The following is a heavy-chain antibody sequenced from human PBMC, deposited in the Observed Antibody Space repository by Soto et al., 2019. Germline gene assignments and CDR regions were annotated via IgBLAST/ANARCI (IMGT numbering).Heavy chain of an antibody. CDR3: AKARPHVEMATISD. CDR2: ISYDGSNK. CDR1: GFTFSSYG. V-gene: IGHV3-30*18. J-gene: IGHJ4*02. D-gene: IGHD5-12*01. Sequence: PGGSLRLSCAASGFTFSSYGMHWVRQAPGKGLEWVAVISYDGSNKYYADSVKGRFTISRDNSKNTLYLQMNSLRAEDTAVYYCAKARPHVEMATISDWGQGTLVTVSS.